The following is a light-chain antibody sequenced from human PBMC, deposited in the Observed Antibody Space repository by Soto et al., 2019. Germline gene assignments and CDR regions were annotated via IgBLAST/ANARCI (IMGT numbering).Light chain of an antibody. V-gene: IGLV2-14*01. J-gene: IGLJ2*01. CDR1: SSDVGGYNF. CDR3: SSYTTNNIVV. CDR2: DVR. Sequence: QSALTQPASVSGSPGQSITISCTGTSSDVGGYNFVSWYQQHPGKAPKLMIFDVRYRPSGVSYRFSGSKSGNTASLTISGLQAEDEADYYCSSYTTNNIVVFGGGTKVTVL.